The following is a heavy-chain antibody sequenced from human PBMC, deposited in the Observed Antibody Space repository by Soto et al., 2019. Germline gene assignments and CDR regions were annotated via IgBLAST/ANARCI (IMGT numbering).Heavy chain of an antibody. V-gene: IGHV4-59*12. CDR2: IYYTGST. J-gene: IGHJ3*02. Sequence: SETLSLTCTVSNGSISTYYWSWIRQPPGKGLEWIGYIYYTGSTSYNPSLKSRVTISVDTSKNQFSLKLSSVTAADTAVYYCARTLRLEAFDIWGQGTMVTVS. CDR1: NGSISTYY. D-gene: IGHD5-12*01. CDR3: ARTLRLEAFDI.